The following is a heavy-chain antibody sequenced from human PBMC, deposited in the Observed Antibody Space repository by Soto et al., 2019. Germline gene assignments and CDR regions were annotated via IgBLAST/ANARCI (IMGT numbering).Heavy chain of an antibody. CDR2: IWSDASRE. Sequence: QVQLVESGGGVVQPGTSRRLSCEASRPTFSTYAMHWAPQAPAKGLEWVALIWSDASREFYADSVKGRFSISRDNSKYTLFLQMNGLRVEDTAVYYCAGEPRGGAYDMDVWGQGTTVTVSS. V-gene: IGHV3-33*01. CDR1: RPTFSTYA. D-gene: IGHD3-16*01. CDR3: AGEPRGGAYDMDV. J-gene: IGHJ6*02.